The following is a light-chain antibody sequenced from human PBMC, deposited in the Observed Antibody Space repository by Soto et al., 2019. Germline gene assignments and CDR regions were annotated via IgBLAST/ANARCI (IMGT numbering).Light chain of an antibody. J-gene: IGLJ1*01. CDR3: QVWDRSSDHYV. Sequence: SYELTQPPSVSVAPGQTARITCGGSNIESKSVHWYQQKPGQAPVLAVYDDSDRPSGIPDRFSGSNSGNTATLTISGVEAGDEADYYCQVWDRSSDHYVFGTGTKLTVL. V-gene: IGLV3-21*02. CDR1: NIESKS. CDR2: DDS.